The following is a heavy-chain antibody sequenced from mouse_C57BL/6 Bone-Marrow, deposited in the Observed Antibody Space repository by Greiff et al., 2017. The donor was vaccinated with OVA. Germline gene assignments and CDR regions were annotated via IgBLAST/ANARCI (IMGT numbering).Heavy chain of an antibody. CDR1: GYTFTSYW. J-gene: IGHJ1*03. V-gene: IGHV1-61*01. D-gene: IGHD1-1*01. CDR3: ARDLLLRYGYFDV. Sequence: VQLQQPGAELVRPGSSVKLSCKASGYTFTSYWMDWVKQRPGQGLEWIGNIYPSDSETHYNQKFKDKATLTVDKSSSTAYMQLSSLTSEDSAVYYCARDLLLRYGYFDVWGTGTTVTVSS. CDR2: IYPSDSET.